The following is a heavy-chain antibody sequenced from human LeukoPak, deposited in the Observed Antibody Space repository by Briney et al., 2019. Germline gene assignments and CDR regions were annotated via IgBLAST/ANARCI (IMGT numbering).Heavy chain of an antibody. D-gene: IGHD6-19*01. Sequence: GGSLRLSCAASGFTFSSYGMHWVRQAPGKGLEWVAVISYDGSNKYYADSVKGRFTISRDNSKNTLYLQMNSLRGEDTAVYYCARGHSTGWYYFDYWGQGALVTVSS. V-gene: IGHV3-30*03. J-gene: IGHJ4*02. CDR1: GFTFSSYG. CDR2: ISYDGSNK. CDR3: ARGHSTGWYYFDY.